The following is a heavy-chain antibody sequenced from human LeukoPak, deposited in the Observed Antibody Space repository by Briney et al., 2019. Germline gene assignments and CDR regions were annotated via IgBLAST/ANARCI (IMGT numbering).Heavy chain of an antibody. V-gene: IGHV3-23*01. CDR1: GFTFSSHA. D-gene: IGHD3-10*01. CDR3: AGVWFGESFFDY. J-gene: IGHJ4*02. Sequence: GGSLRLSCAASGFTFSSHAMSWVRQAPGKGLEWVSAISGSGGSTYYADSVKGRFTISRDNSKNTLYLQMNSLRAEDTAVYYCAGVWFGESFFDYWGQGTLVTVSS. CDR2: ISGSGGST.